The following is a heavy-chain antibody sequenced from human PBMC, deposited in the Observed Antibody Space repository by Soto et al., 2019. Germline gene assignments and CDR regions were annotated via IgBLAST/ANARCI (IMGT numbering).Heavy chain of an antibody. Sequence: LSLTCTVSGGSISSNSYYWDWIRQPPGKGLEWIGSMYYSGATYHNPSLQSRVTISVDTSKNQFSLHLSSVTAADTAVYYCAIHAAYDSVWGKSDGSDYWGQGTLVTV. D-gene: IGHD3-16*01. CDR1: GGSISSNSYY. CDR2: MYYSGAT. J-gene: IGHJ4*02. CDR3: AIHAAYDSVWGKSDGSDY. V-gene: IGHV4-39*01.